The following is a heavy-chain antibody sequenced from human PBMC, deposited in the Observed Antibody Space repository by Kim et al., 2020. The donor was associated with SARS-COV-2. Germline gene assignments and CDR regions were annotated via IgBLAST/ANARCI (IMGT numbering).Heavy chain of an antibody. CDR3: ARGRSSSNFDY. V-gene: IGHV4-34*01. D-gene: IGHD6-13*01. CDR2: T. J-gene: IGHJ4*02. Sequence: TNYNPSLKSRVTISVDTSNSQCSLKLSSVTAADTAVYYCARGRSSSNFDYWGQGTLVTVSS.